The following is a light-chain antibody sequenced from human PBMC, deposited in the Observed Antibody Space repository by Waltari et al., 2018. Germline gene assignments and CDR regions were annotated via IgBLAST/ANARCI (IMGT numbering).Light chain of an antibody. CDR3: QQYNNWRT. Sequence: LMTQSPATLSVSPVERATLSCRASQSISRNLAWYQQKPGQAPRLLIYGASTRAPGVPARFSGSGSGTQFTLSISSLQSEDFAVYYCQQYNNWRTFGQGTKLEIK. CDR1: QSISRN. V-gene: IGKV3-15*01. CDR2: GAS. J-gene: IGKJ2*01.